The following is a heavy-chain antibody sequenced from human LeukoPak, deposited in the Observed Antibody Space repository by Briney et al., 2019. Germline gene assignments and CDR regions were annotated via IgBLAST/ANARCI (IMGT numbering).Heavy chain of an antibody. Sequence: SETLSLTCTASGGSISSYYWSWIRQPPGKGLEWIGYIYYSGSTNYNPSLKSRVTISVDTSKNQFSLKLSSVTAADTAVYYCARVRVSGVAVAYPQYFDYWGQGTLVTVSS. J-gene: IGHJ4*02. CDR2: IYYSGST. CDR1: GGSISSYY. CDR3: ARVRVSGVAVAYPQYFDY. D-gene: IGHD6-19*01. V-gene: IGHV4-59*01.